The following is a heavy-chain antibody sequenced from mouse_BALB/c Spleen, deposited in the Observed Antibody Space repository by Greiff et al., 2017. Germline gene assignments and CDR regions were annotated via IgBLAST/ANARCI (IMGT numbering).Heavy chain of an antibody. Sequence: VQLQQSGAELARPGASVKLSCKASGYTFTSYWMQWVKQRPGQGLEWIGAIYPGDGDTRYTQKFKGKATLTADKSSSTAYMQLSSLASEDSAVYYCGTTATMDYWGQGTSVTVSS. D-gene: IGHD1-2*01. CDR1: GYTFTSYW. CDR3: GTTATMDY. V-gene: IGHV1-87*01. CDR2: IYPGDGDT. J-gene: IGHJ4*01.